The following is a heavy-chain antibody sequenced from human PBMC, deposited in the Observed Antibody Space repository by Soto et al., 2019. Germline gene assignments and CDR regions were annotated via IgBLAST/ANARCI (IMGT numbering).Heavy chain of an antibody. J-gene: IGHJ3*02. Sequence: QVQLQQWGAGLLKPSETLSLTCAVYGGSFSGYYWSWIRQPPGKGLEWIGEINHSGSTNYNPSLKSRVTISVDTSKTQFSLKLSSVTAADTAVYYCASPDYGDTGGAFDIWGQGTMVTVSS. V-gene: IGHV4-34*01. CDR1: GGSFSGYY. CDR2: INHSGST. CDR3: ASPDYGDTGGAFDI. D-gene: IGHD4-17*01.